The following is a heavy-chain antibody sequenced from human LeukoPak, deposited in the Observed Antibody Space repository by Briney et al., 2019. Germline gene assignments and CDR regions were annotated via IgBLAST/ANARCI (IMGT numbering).Heavy chain of an antibody. D-gene: IGHD5-12*01. Sequence: HPGGSLRLSCAASGFTFSSYEMNWVRQAPGKGLEWVSLISEDGGSTYYADSVKGRFTISRDNSKNSLYLQMNSLRTEDTALYYCANQYLEDIVATTKGHYYYYGMDVWGQGTTVTVSS. CDR3: ANQYLEDIVATTKGHYYYYGMDV. CDR2: ISEDGGST. J-gene: IGHJ6*02. V-gene: IGHV3-43*02. CDR1: GFTFSSYE.